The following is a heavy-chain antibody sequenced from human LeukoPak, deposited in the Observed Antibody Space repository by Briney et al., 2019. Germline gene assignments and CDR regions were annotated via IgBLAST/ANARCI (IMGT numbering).Heavy chain of an antibody. CDR1: GFTVSSNY. Sequence: PGGSLRLSCAASGFTVSSNYMNWVRQAPGKGLEWLSIIYNGGNTYYADSVKGRFTISTDNSKNTLYLQMDSLRDEDSAVYYCARRTWLYASDIWGQGTMVTVSS. J-gene: IGHJ3*02. V-gene: IGHV3-53*01. CDR2: IYNGGNT. D-gene: IGHD3-10*01. CDR3: ARRTWLYASDI.